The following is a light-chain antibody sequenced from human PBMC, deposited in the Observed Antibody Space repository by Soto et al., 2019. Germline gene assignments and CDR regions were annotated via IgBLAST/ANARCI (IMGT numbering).Light chain of an antibody. CDR1: KHDSGSYDF. CDR2: EVG. V-gene: IGLV2-8*01. Sequence: QSALTQPRSASGTHGQSVTISCTGTKHDSGSYDFGSWYQHDPGNAPRLIIYEVGQRPSGLPDRFSGCKSGNTASLTVSGLQAADDADYFCKSYAGSNTYVFGSGTTVTVL. CDR3: KSYAGSNTYV. J-gene: IGLJ1*01.